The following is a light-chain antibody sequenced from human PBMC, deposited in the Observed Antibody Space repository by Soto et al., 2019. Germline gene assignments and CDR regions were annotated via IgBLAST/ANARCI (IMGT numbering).Light chain of an antibody. CDR1: QNLGTLY. V-gene: IGKV3-20*01. Sequence: EIVLTQSPGTLSLSPGERGTLSCRASQNLGTLYLAWFQQKSGQAPRLLIYAASSGATGIPDRFSGSGSGTDFTLTISRLEPEDSAVYYCQQYGSSPWTFGQGTRWIS. J-gene: IGKJ1*01. CDR3: QQYGSSPWT. CDR2: AAS.